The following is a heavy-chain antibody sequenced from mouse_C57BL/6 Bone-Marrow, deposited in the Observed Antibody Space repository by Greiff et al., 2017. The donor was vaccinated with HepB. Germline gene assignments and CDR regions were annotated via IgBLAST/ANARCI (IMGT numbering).Heavy chain of an antibody. V-gene: IGHV3-6*01. CDR2: ISYDGSN. CDR1: GYSITSGYY. CDR3: AREGLLRIWFAY. Sequence: EVKLMESGPGLVKPSQSLSLTCSVTGYSITSGYYWNWIRQFPGNKLEWMGYISYDGSNNYNPSLKNRISITRDTSKNQFFLKLNSVTTEDTATYYCAREGLLRIWFAYWGQGTLVTVSA. J-gene: IGHJ3*01. D-gene: IGHD2-4*01.